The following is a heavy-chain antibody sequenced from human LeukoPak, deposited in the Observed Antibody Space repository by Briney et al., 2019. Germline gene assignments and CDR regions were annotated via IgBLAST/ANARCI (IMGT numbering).Heavy chain of an antibody. J-gene: IGHJ4*02. Sequence: GGSLRLSCAASGFTFSSYWMSWVRQAPGKGLEWVANIKQDGSEKFYVDSVKGRFTISRDNAKNSLYLQMNSLRAEDTAVYYCARDLESSSGYSNYWGQGTLVTVSS. V-gene: IGHV3-7*01. CDR1: GFTFSSYW. D-gene: IGHD3-22*01. CDR2: IKQDGSEK. CDR3: ARDLESSSGYSNY.